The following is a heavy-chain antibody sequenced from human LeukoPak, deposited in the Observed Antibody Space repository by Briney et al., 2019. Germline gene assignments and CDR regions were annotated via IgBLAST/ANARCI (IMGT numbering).Heavy chain of an antibody. CDR3: ARRGWDLSYFDY. V-gene: IGHV3-64*01. CDR2: INNNGGST. Sequence: GGSLRLSCTASGFTFSTYAMHWVRQAPGKVLEYVSAINNNGGSTFYVNSVKGRFTISRDNSRNTLYLQMGSLRPEDMAVYYCARRGWDLSYFDYWGQGTLVTVSS. J-gene: IGHJ4*02. CDR1: GFTFSTYA. D-gene: IGHD1-26*01.